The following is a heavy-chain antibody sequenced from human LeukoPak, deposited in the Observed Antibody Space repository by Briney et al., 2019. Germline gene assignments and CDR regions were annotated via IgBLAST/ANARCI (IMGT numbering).Heavy chain of an antibody. D-gene: IGHD3-10*01. CDR1: GGSISSYY. CDR2: IYTSGST. Sequence: SETLSLTCTVSGGSISSYYWSWIRQPPGKGLEWIGYIYTSGSTNYNPSLKSRVTISVDTSKNQFSLKLSSVTAADTAVYYCARYGVSPDPWGQGTLVTVSS. V-gene: IGHV4-4*09. J-gene: IGHJ5*02. CDR3: ARYGVSPDP.